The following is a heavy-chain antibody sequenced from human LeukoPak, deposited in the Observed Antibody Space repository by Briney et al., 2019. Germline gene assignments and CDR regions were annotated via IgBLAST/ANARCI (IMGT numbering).Heavy chain of an antibody. Sequence: GGSLRLSCAASGFTFSSYGMSWVRQAPGKGLEWVSVIGGSGDPTYYADSVKGRFTISRDNPKNTLYLQMNNLRAEDTAVYYCGTSDCSGGGCYYAFWGQGTLVAVSS. V-gene: IGHV3-23*01. CDR2: IGGSGDPT. D-gene: IGHD2-15*01. CDR3: GTSDCSGGGCYYAF. J-gene: IGHJ4*02. CDR1: GFTFSSYG.